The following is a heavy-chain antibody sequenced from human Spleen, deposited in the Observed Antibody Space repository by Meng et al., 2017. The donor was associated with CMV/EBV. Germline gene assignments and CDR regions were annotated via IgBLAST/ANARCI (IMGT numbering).Heavy chain of an antibody. CDR2: ITGDSNTI. CDR1: GFTFSDFY. CDR3: ARELDY. V-gene: IGHV3-11*01. J-gene: IGHJ4*02. Sequence: GESLKISCAASGFTFSDFYMSWIRQAPGKGLEFISFITGDSNTIYYADPVKGRFTITRDNAKNSLYLQMDSLRAEDTAVYYCARELDYWGQGTLVTVSS.